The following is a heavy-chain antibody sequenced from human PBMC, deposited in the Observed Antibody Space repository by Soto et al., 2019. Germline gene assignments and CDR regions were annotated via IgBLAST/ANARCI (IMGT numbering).Heavy chain of an antibody. Sequence: SETLSLTCTVSGGSISSYYWSWIRQPAGKGLEWIGRIYTSGSTNYNPSLKSRVTMSVDTSKNQFSLKLSSVTAADTAVYYCARVYSSSLPPAFYPCCQRALLTVS. CDR3: ARVYSSSLPPAFYP. CDR2: IYTSGST. D-gene: IGHD6-6*01. V-gene: IGHV4-4*07. CDR1: GGSISSYY. J-gene: IGHJ5*02.